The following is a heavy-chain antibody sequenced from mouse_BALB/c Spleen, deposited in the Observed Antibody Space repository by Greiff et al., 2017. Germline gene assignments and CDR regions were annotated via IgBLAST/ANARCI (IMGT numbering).Heavy chain of an antibody. D-gene: IGHD2-1*01. V-gene: IGHV5-17*02. CDR3: ARGYYGNYCWYFDV. J-gene: IGHJ1*01. CDR2: ISSGSSTI. CDR1: GFTFSSFG. Sequence: EVQLVESGGGLVQPGGSRKLSCAASGFTFSSFGMHWVRQAPEKGLEWVAYISSGSSTIYYADTVKGRFTISRDNPKNTLFLQMTSLRSEDTAMYYCARGYYGNYCWYFDVWGAGTTVTVSS.